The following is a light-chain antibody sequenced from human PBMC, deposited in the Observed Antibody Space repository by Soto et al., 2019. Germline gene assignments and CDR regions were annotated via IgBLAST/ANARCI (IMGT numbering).Light chain of an antibody. Sequence: EIVMTQSPATLSLSPGERAALACRASQSINSELAWYQQKPGQPPRLLIYGASTRATGVPARFTGSESGSSFTLTISCLQSEDFAVYYCQQYHNAPLTFGLGTTLEI. J-gene: IGKJ2*01. CDR1: QSINSE. V-gene: IGKV3-15*01. CDR2: GAS. CDR3: QQYHNAPLT.